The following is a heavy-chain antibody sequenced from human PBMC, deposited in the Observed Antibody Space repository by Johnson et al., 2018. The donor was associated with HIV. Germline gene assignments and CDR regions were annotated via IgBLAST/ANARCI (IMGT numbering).Heavy chain of an antibody. Sequence: VQLVESGGGLVQPGGSLRLSCAASGFTFSSYWMSWVRQAPGKGLEWVANIKQDGSEKYYVDSVKGRFTISRDNAKNSLYLQINSLTIYYADSVKGRFIISRDSSKKTLYLQMNSLRAGDTAVYYCARDIGAVAGTSDDAFDIWGQGTMVTVSS. CDR3: RFIISRDSSKKTLYLQMNSLRAGDTAVYYCARDIGAVAGTSDDAFDI. CDR1: GFTFSSYW. CDR2: IKQDGSEK. J-gene: IGHJ3*02. V-gene: IGHV3-7*02. D-gene: IGHD3-22*01.